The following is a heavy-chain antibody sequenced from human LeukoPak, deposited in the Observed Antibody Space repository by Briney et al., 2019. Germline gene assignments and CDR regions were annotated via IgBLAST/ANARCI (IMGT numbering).Heavy chain of an antibody. V-gene: IGHV3-11*05. CDR3: SRAIGGIRYFDWYNWFDP. CDR2: ISSSSSYT. CDR1: GFTFSDYY. J-gene: IGHJ5*02. Sequence: PGGSLRLSCAASGFTFSDYYMSWIRHAPGQGLELVSYISSSSSYTNYADSVKGRFTISRDNAKNSLYLQMNSLRAEDTAVYYCSRAIGGIRYFDWYNWFDPWGQGTLVTVSS. D-gene: IGHD3-9*01.